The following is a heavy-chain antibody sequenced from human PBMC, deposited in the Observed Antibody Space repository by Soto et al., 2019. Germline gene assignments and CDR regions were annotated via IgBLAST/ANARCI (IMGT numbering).Heavy chain of an antibody. V-gene: IGHV1-3*01. J-gene: IGHJ6*02. CDR2: INAGNGNT. Sequence: ASVKVSCKASGYTFTSYAMHWVRQAPGQRLEWMGWINAGNGNTKYSQKFQGRVTITRDTSASTAYMELSSLRSEDTAVYYCARDTATYDDFWSGYHHYGMDVWGQGTTVTVSS. D-gene: IGHD3-3*01. CDR1: GYTFTSYA. CDR3: ARDTATYDDFWSGYHHYGMDV.